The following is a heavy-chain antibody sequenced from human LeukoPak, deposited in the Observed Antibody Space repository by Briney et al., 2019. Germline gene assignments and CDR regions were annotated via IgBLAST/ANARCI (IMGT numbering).Heavy chain of an antibody. CDR3: AKLINCSSTSCYRRHFDY. CDR2: ISGSGGST. V-gene: IGHV3-23*01. CDR1: GFTFSSYA. Sequence: GGSLRLSCAASGFTFSSYAMSWVRQAPGKGLEWVSAISGSGGSTYYADSVKGRFTISRDNSKNTLYLQMNSLRAEDTAVYYCAKLINCSSTSCYRRHFDYWGQGTLVTVSS. D-gene: IGHD2-2*02. J-gene: IGHJ4*02.